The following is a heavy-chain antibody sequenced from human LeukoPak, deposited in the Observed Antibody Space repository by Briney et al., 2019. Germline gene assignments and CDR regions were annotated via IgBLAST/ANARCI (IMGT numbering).Heavy chain of an antibody. CDR1: GFTFNDYA. Sequence: PGGSLRLSCAASGFTFNDYAMHWVRQAPGKGLEWVSGISWNSGRTDYADSVKGRFTISKDNAKNSLYLQMNSLRAEDTALYYCAKDTRYYYGSGSYTDYWGQGTLVTVSP. CDR3: AKDTRYYYGSGSYTDY. CDR2: ISWNSGRT. J-gene: IGHJ4*02. D-gene: IGHD3-10*01. V-gene: IGHV3-9*01.